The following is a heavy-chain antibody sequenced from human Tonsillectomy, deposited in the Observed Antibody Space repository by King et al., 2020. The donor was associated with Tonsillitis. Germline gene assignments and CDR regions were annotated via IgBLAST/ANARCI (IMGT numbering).Heavy chain of an antibody. J-gene: IGHJ4*02. CDR2: IYSGGST. CDR3: ASLPYSGSYYAGFDY. Sequence: VQLVKTGGGLVQPGGSLRLSCAASGFTVSSNYMSWVRQAPGKGLEWVSVIYSGGSTYYADSVKGRFTISRDNSKNTLYLQMNSLRAEDTAVYYCASLPYSGSYYAGFDYWGQGTLVTVSS. V-gene: IGHV3-66*01. CDR1: GFTVSSNY. D-gene: IGHD1-26*01.